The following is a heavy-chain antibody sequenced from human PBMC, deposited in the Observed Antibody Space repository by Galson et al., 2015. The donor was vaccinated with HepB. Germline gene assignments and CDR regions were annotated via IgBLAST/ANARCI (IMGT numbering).Heavy chain of an antibody. V-gene: IGHV3-33*01. D-gene: IGHD4-17*01. CDR3: VREDYGDYYGTDY. Sequence: SLRLSCAASGFTFSSYGMHWVRQAPGKGLEWVAVIWYDGSNKCYADSVKGRFTISRDNSKNTLYLQMNSLRAEDTAVYYCVREDYGDYYGTDYWGQGTLVTVSS. CDR1: GFTFSSYG. J-gene: IGHJ4*02. CDR2: IWYDGSNK.